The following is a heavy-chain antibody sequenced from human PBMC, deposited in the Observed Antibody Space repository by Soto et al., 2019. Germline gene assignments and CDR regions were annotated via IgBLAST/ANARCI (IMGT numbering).Heavy chain of an antibody. CDR1: GYTFTSYC. CDR3: ARGAIAVAGNNWFDP. V-gene: IGHV1-18*01. D-gene: IGHD6-19*01. J-gene: IGHJ5*02. Sequence: ASVKVSCKASGYTFTSYCISWVLQAPGQGLEWMGWISAYNGNTNYAQKLQGRVTMTTDTSTSTAYMELRSLRSDDTAVYYCARGAIAVAGNNWFDPWGQGTLVTVSS. CDR2: ISAYNGNT.